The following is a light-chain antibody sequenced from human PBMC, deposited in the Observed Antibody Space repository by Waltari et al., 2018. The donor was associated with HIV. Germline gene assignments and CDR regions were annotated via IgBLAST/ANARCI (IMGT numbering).Light chain of an antibody. CDR1: SSNIGNFY. J-gene: IGLJ2*01. Sequence: QSVLTQPPSVSAAPGPKVTIPCSGSSSNIGNFYFTCYQQLPGKAPKLLIYENNKRPSGIPDRFSGSKSGTSATLGITGLQTGDEANYYCGTWDSSLSAGVVFGGGTKLTVL. V-gene: IGLV1-51*02. CDR3: GTWDSSLSAGVV. CDR2: ENN.